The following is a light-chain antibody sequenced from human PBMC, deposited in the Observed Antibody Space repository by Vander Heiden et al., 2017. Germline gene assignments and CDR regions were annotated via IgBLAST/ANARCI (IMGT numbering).Light chain of an antibody. Sequence: DIVMTQSPLSLPVTPGEPASIPCRSSQSLLHSNGYNYLDWYLQKPGQSPQLLIYLGSNRASGVPERLRGSGSGRDVRLKIRRGEEEDGGVVEGLQDVQKNEGKFGQGTNVESK. CDR2: LGS. J-gene: IGKJ1*01. V-gene: IGKV2-28*01. CDR1: QSLLHSNGYNY. CDR3: LQDVQKNEGK.